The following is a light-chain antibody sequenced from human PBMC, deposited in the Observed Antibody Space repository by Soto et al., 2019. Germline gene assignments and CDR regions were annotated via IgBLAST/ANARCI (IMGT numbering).Light chain of an antibody. V-gene: IGLV1-40*01. Sequence: QSVLTQPPSVSGAPGQRVTISCTGSSSNIGAGHDVHWYQQPPGTAPKLLIYGNNHRPSGVPDRFSGSKSGTSASLAITGLQAEDEADYYCASWDVSLNAWVFGGGTKVTVL. J-gene: IGLJ3*02. CDR3: ASWDVSLNAWV. CDR1: SSNIGAGHD. CDR2: GNN.